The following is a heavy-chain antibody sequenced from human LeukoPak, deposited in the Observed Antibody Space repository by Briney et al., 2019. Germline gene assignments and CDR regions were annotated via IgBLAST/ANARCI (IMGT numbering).Heavy chain of an antibody. CDR3: ARSLYSSSLNDY. Sequence: GGSLRLSCAASGFTFSSYWMHWVRQAPGKGLVWISHINSGESSTSYADSVKGRFTISRDNAKNTLYLQMNSLRAEDTAVYYCARSLYSSSLNDYWGQRTLVTVSS. J-gene: IGHJ4*02. CDR2: INSGESST. V-gene: IGHV3-74*01. CDR1: GFTFSSYW. D-gene: IGHD6-13*01.